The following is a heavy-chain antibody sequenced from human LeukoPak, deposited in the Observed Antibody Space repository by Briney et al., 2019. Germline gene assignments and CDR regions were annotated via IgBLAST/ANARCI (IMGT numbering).Heavy chain of an antibody. CDR3: ARRGCSTTSCSSFDY. V-gene: IGHV4-34*01. CDR2: INHSGST. D-gene: IGHD2-2*01. Sequence: SETLSLTCAVYGGSFSGYYWSWIRQPPGKGLEWIGEINHSGSTNYNPSLKSRVTISGDTSKNQFSLKLSSVTAADTAVYYCARRGCSTTSCSSFDYWGQGTLVTVSS. CDR1: GGSFSGYY. J-gene: IGHJ4*02.